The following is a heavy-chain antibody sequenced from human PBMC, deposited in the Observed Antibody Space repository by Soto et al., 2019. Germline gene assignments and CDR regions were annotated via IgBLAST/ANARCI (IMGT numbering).Heavy chain of an antibody. D-gene: IGHD3-10*01. Sequence: GGSLRLSCVASGFTFEDYSLHGVRQVPGKGLEWVAGISGNSGSSGYADSVRGRFTVSRDNAKNSPFLQMSSLSPEDTALYYCTKQRSARPGFDAFDLWGQGTMVPVSS. CDR1: GFTFEDYS. J-gene: IGHJ3*01. CDR3: TKQRSARPGFDAFDL. CDR2: ISGNSGSS. V-gene: IGHV3-9*01.